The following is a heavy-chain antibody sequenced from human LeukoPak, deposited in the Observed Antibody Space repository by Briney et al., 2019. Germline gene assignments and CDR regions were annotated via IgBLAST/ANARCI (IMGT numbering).Heavy chain of an antibody. CDR3: ARAYCSSTSCYTEGWFDP. CDR1: GYSIISGYS. D-gene: IGHD2-2*02. J-gene: IGHJ5*02. Sequence: PSETLSLTCTVSGYSIISGYSWKWIRQPPGKGLEWIGSFHYSGSTYYNPSLMSRVTISGDTSKNQFSLRLSSVTAADTAVYYCARAYCSSTSCYTEGWFDPWGQGTLVTVSS. V-gene: IGHV4-38-2*02. CDR2: FHYSGST.